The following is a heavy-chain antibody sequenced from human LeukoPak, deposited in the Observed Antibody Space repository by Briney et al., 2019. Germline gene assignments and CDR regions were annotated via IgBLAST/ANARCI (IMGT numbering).Heavy chain of an antibody. CDR2: ISGSGGST. D-gene: IGHD3-9*01. CDR3: AKEDVLRYFDWPTSPPNY. Sequence: PGGSLRLSCAASGFIFSDYGMHWVRQAPGKGLEWVSAISGSGGSTYYADSVKGRFTISRDNSKNTLYLQMNSLRAEDTAVYYCAKEDVLRYFDWPTSPPNYWGQGTLVTVSS. J-gene: IGHJ4*02. CDR1: GFIFSDYG. V-gene: IGHV3-23*01.